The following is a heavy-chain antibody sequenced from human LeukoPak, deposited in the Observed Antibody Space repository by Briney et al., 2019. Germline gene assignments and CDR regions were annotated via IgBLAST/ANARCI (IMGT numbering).Heavy chain of an antibody. Sequence: GASVKVSCKASGYTFTSYDINWVRQATGQGLEWMGWMNPNSGNTGYAQKFQGRVTMTEDTSTDTAYMELSSLRSEDTAVYYCATAARWVGADYYYMDVWGKGTTVTISS. J-gene: IGHJ6*03. CDR3: ATAARWVGADYYYMDV. D-gene: IGHD1-26*01. CDR1: GYTFTSYD. V-gene: IGHV1-8*01. CDR2: MNPNSGNT.